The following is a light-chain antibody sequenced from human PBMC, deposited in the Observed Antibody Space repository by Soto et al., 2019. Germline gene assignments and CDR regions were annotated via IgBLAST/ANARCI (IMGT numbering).Light chain of an antibody. V-gene: IGKV3-15*01. CDR2: GAS. J-gene: IGKJ1*01. CDR1: QSVSSN. Sequence: EIVMTQSPATLSVSPGERATLSCRASQSVSSNLAWYQQKPGQTPRLLIYGASTRATGIPDRFSGSGSGTDVTLIVSSLQSEDFAVYYCQQYDNWPPGTFGQGTKVEIK. CDR3: QQYDNWPPGT.